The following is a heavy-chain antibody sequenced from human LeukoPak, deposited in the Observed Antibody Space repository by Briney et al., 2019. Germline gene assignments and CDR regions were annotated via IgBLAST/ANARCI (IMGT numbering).Heavy chain of an antibody. CDR1: GFTFSRYG. V-gene: IGHV3-30*03. D-gene: IGHD2-8*01. CDR2: ISYDGTNK. Sequence: PGGSLRLSCAASGFTFSRYGMHWVRQAPGKGLEWVAVISYDGTNKYYSDSVKGRFTISRDNSKNTLYLQMNSVRAEDTAVYYCVRDPVVYAIGGAFDYWGQGTLVTVSS. CDR3: VRDPVVYAIGGAFDY. J-gene: IGHJ4*02.